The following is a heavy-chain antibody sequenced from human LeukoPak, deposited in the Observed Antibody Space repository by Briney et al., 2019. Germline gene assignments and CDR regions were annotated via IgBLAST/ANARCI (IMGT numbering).Heavy chain of an antibody. Sequence: SETLSLTCTVSGGSISSYYWSWIRRPPGKGLEWIGYIYYSGSTNYNPSLKSRVSISVDTSKNQFSLKLSSVTAADTAVYYCARYVYDSSGYNWYGMDVWGQGTTVTVSS. CDR2: IYYSGST. CDR1: GGSISSYY. J-gene: IGHJ6*02. V-gene: IGHV4-59*08. D-gene: IGHD3-22*01. CDR3: ARYVYDSSGYNWYGMDV.